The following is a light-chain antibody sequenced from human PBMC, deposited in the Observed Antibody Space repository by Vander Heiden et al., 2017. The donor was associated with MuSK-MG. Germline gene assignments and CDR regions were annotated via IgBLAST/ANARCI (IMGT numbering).Light chain of an antibody. CDR2: LGS. J-gene: IGKJ3*01. Sequence: DIVMTQSPLSLPVTPGEPAPISCRSSQSLLHSNGYNYLDWYLQKPGQSPQLLIYLGSNRASGVPDRFSGSGSGTDFTLKISRVEAEDVGVYYCMQALQTPRTFGPGTKVGIK. CDR1: QSLLHSNGYNY. V-gene: IGKV2-28*01. CDR3: MQALQTPRT.